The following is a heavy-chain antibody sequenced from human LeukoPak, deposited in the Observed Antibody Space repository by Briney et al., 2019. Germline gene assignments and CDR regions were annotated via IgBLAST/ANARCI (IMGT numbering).Heavy chain of an antibody. CDR2: ISYDGSNK. D-gene: IGHD6-19*01. CDR1: GFTFSSYA. Sequence: GGSLRLSCAASGFTFSSYAMHWVRQAPGKGLEWVAVISYDGSNKYYADSVKGRFTISRDNSKNTLYLQMNSLRAEDTAVYYCARDRYSSGWCWFDPWGQGTLVTVS. V-gene: IGHV3-30-3*01. J-gene: IGHJ5*02. CDR3: ARDRYSSGWCWFDP.